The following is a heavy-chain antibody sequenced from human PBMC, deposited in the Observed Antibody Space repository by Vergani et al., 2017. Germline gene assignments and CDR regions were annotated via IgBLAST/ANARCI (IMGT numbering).Heavy chain of an antibody. D-gene: IGHD3-10*01. CDR3: ARDIGTMVRGDEYYFDY. CDR2: IWYDGSNK. Sequence: VQLVESGGGLVQPGRSLRLSCAASGFTFSSYGMHWVRQAPGKGLEWVAVIWYDGSNKYYADSVKGRFTISRDNSKNTLYLQMNSLRAEDTAVYYCARDIGTMVRGDEYYFDYWGQGTLVTVSS. J-gene: IGHJ4*02. CDR1: GFTFSSYG. V-gene: IGHV3-33*01.